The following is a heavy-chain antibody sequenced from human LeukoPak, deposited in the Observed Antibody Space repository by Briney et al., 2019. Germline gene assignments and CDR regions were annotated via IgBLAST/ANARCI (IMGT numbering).Heavy chain of an antibody. CDR1: GAAISRNSCF. V-gene: IGHV4-39*01. CDR3: ARHEEEDGYNAKTPDY. Sequence: PSETLSLTCTVSGAAISRNSCFWGWIRQPPGMGLEWIGSGRYSGTTYYNPSLKSRVTISIDTSKNQFSLRLSSETAADTAVYYCARHEEEDGYNAKTPDYWGQGALVTVSS. D-gene: IGHD5-24*01. CDR2: GRYSGTT. J-gene: IGHJ4*02.